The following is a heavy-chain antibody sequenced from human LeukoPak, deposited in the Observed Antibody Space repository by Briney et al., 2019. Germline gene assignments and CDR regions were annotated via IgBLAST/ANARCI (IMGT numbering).Heavy chain of an antibody. V-gene: IGHV3-7*01. D-gene: IGHD3-22*01. J-gene: IGHJ4*02. Sequence: GGSLRLSCAASGFTFSSYWMSWVRQAPGKGLEWVANIKQDGSEKYYVDSVKGRFTISRHNAKNSLYLQMNSLRAEDTAVYYCARVSGDSSGFGTDYWGQGTLVTVSS. CDR1: GFTFSSYW. CDR3: ARVSGDSSGFGTDY. CDR2: IKQDGSEK.